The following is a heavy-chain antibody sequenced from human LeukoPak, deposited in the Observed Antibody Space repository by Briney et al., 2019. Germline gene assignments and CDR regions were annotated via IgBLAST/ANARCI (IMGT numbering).Heavy chain of an antibody. CDR3: AKGPRGCSGGSCYSGRLDY. CDR1: GFTFISYA. D-gene: IGHD2-15*01. V-gene: IGHV3-23*01. Sequence: PGGSLRLSCAASGFTFISYAMSWVRQSPGEGLEWVSAISGSGGSTYYADSVKGRFTISRDNSKNTLYLQMNSLRAEDTAVYYCAKGPRGCSGGSCYSGRLDYWGQGTLVTVSS. CDR2: ISGSGGST. J-gene: IGHJ4*02.